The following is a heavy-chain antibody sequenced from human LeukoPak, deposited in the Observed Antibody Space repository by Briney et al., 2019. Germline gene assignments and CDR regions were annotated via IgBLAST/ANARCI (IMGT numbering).Heavy chain of an antibody. V-gene: IGHV3-23*01. CDR2: ISGSGGST. J-gene: IGHJ4*02. D-gene: IGHD1-26*01. Sequence: PGGSLRLSCAASGFTFSSYGMSWVRQAPGKGLEWVSAISGSGGSTYYADSVKGRFTISRDNSKNTLYLQMNSLRAEDTAVYYCAKDRSYRLTSFDYWGQGTLVAVSS. CDR3: AKDRSYRLTSFDY. CDR1: GFTFSSYG.